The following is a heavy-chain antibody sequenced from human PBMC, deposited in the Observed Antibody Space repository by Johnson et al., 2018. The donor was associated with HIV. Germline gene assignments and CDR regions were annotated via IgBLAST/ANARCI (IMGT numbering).Heavy chain of an antibody. J-gene: IGHJ3*02. D-gene: IGHD2-8*02. CDR3: ARPVAPWSAYDAFDI. Sequence: EVQLVESGGGVVRPGGSLRLSCAASGFTFSTYWMHWVRQAPGKGLVWVSRINSDGSSTSYADSVKGRFTIYRDNAKNTLYLQMNSLRAEDTAVYYCARPVAPWSAYDAFDIWGQGTMVTVSS. CDR2: INSDGSST. V-gene: IGHV3-74*02. CDR1: GFTFSTYW.